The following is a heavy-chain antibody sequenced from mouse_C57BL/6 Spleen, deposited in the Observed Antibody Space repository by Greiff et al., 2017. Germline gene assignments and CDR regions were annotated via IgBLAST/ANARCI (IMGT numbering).Heavy chain of an antibody. J-gene: IGHJ2*01. Sequence: QVQLQQPGAELVRPGSSVKLSCKASGYTFTSYWMHWVKQRPIQGLEWIGNIDPSDSETHYNQKFKDKATLTVDKSSSTAYMQLSSLTSDDSAVDAFARNYGSLYYFDYWGQGTTLTVSS. V-gene: IGHV1-52*01. CDR1: GYTFTSYW. D-gene: IGHD1-1*01. CDR3: ARNYGSLYYFDY. CDR2: IDPSDSET.